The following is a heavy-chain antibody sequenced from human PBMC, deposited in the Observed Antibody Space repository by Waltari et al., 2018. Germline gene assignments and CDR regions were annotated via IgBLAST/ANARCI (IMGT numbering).Heavy chain of an antibody. CDR1: GGSFSGYY. V-gene: IGHV4-34*01. D-gene: IGHD3-22*01. J-gene: IGHJ4*02. CDR3: ASGSSVQTEDY. CDR2: INHSGST. Sequence: QVPLQQRGAGLWTLSRTMCLTSAAHGGSFSGYYWSWNRQPPGTGLEWIGEINHSGSTNYNPSLKSRVTISVDTSKNQFSLKLSSVTAADTAVYYCASGSSVQTEDYWGQGTLVTVSS.